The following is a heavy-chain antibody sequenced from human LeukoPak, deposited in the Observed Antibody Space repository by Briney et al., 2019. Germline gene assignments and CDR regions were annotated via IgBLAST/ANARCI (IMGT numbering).Heavy chain of an antibody. V-gene: IGHV1-18*01. D-gene: IGHD2-2*01. CDR2: ISAYNGNT. CDR1: GYTFTSYG. Sequence: ASVKVSCKTSGYTFTSYGISWVRQAPGQGLEWMGWISAYNGNTNFAQKLQGRVTMTTDTSTSTAYMELRSLRSDDTAVYYCASPEPIVVVPAPLYYWGQGTLVTVSS. CDR3: ASPEPIVVVPAPLYY. J-gene: IGHJ4*02.